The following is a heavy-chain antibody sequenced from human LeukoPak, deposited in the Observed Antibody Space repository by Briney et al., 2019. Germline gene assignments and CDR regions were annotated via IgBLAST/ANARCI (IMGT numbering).Heavy chain of an antibody. D-gene: IGHD3-22*01. J-gene: IGHJ4*02. CDR1: GFTFSSYG. Sequence: PGRSLRLSCAASGFTFSSYGMHWDRQAPGKGLEWVAVIWYDGSNKYYADSVKGRFTISRDNSKNTLYLQMNSLRAEDTAVYYCAREGYTSGSTSFDYWGQGTLVTVSS. CDR3: AREGYTSGSTSFDY. CDR2: IWYDGSNK. V-gene: IGHV3-33*01.